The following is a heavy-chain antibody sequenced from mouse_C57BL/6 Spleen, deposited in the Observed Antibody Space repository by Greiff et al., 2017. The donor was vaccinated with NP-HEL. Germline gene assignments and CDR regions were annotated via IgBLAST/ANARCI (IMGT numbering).Heavy chain of an antibody. CDR1: GYTFTDYY. CDR3: ARRRELYGNPFDY. V-gene: IGHV1-26*01. CDR2: INPNNGGT. Sequence: EVQLQQSGPELVKPGASVKISCKASGYTFTDYYMNWVKQSHGKSLEWIGDINPNNGGTSYNQKFKGKATLTVDKSSSTAYMELRSLTSEDSAVYYCARRRELYGNPFDYWGQGTTLTVSS. J-gene: IGHJ2*01. D-gene: IGHD2-1*01.